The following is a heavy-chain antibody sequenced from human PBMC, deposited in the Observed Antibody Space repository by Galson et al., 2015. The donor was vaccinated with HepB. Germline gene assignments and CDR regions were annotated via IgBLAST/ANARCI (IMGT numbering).Heavy chain of an antibody. V-gene: IGHV1-69*13. CDR1: GGTFSSYA. CDR2: IIPIFGTA. J-gene: IGHJ6*02. D-gene: IGHD3-3*01. CDR3: ARSRGSDFWSGNLYYYYGMDV. Sequence: SVKVSCKASGGTFSSYAISWVRQAPGQGPEWMGGIIPIFGTANYAQKFQGRVTITADESTSTAYMELSSLRSEDTAVYYCARSRGSDFWSGNLYYYYGMDVWGQGTTVTVSS.